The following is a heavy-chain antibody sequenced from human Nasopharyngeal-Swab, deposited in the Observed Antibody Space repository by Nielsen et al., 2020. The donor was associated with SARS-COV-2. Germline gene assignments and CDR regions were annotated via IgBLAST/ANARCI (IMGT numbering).Heavy chain of an antibody. V-gene: IGHV4-39*07. D-gene: IGHD4-23*01. J-gene: IGHJ1*01. CDR1: GGSISSSSYY. CDR2: IYYSGST. Sequence: SETLSLTCTVSGGSISSSSYYWGWIRQPPGKGLEWIGSIYYSGSTYYNPSLKSRVTISVDTSKNQFSLKLSSVTAADTAVYYCARGLPTTVVTPSEYFQHWGQGTLVTVSS. CDR3: ARGLPTTVVTPSEYFQH.